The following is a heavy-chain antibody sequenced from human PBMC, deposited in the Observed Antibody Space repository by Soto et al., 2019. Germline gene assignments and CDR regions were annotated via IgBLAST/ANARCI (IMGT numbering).Heavy chain of an antibody. CDR3: ATDLPPGYYDSSFDY. Sequence: GASVKVSCKVSGYTLTELSMHWVRQAPGKGLEWMGGFDPEDGETIYAQKFQGRVTMTEDTSTDTAYMELSSLSSEDTAVYYCATDLPPGYYDSSFDYWGQGTLVTVSS. V-gene: IGHV1-24*01. CDR2: FDPEDGET. D-gene: IGHD3-22*01. CDR1: GYTLTELS. J-gene: IGHJ4*02.